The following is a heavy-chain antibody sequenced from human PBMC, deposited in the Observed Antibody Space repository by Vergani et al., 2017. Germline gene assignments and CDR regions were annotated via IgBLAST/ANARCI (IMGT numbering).Heavy chain of an antibody. V-gene: IGHV3-48*01. CDR3: ARGSTSMAYYYYYYYMDV. CDR2: ISSSSSTI. CDR1: GFTFSSYS. Sequence: VQLVESGGGVVQPGRSLRLSCAASGFTFSSYSMNWVRQAPGKGLEWVSYISSSSSTIYYADSVKGRFTISRDNAKNSLYLQMNSLRAEDTAVYYCARGSTSMAYYYYYYYMDVWGKGTTVTVSS. J-gene: IGHJ6*03. D-gene: IGHD2-2*01.